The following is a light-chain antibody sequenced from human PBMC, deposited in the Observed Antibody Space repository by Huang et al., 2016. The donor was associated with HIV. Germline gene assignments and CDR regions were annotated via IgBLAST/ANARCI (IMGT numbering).Light chain of an antibody. CDR2: GGS. J-gene: IGKJ2*01. CDR1: QSVNSY. V-gene: IGKV3-15*01. CDR3: HQYDQDYT. Sequence: EIVMTQSPATLSVSPGERATLSCRASQSVNSYLAWYQQRPGPAPRLLIYGGSTRATGSPARFSGSGSGTHFTLNIRSLQPEDFAVYYCHQYDQDYTFGQGTKLEIK.